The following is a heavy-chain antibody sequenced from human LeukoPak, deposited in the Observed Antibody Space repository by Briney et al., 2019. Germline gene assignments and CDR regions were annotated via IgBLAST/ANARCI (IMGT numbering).Heavy chain of an antibody. J-gene: IGHJ4*02. D-gene: IGHD6-13*01. Sequence: QTGGSLRLSCAASGFTFRNYGMSWVRQAPGKGLQWVSAITGTLGATYYADSVKGRFTISRDNSKNTLYLQMNSLRAEDTAVYYCAKHPHSEQPYYFDYWGQGTLVTVSS. CDR2: ITGTLGAT. V-gene: IGHV3-23*01. CDR1: GFTFRNYG. CDR3: AKHPHSEQPYYFDY.